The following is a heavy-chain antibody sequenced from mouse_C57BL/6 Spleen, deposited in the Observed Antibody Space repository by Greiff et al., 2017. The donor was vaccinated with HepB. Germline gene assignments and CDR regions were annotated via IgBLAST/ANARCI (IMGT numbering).Heavy chain of an antibody. V-gene: IGHV5-17*01. CDR1: GFTFSDYG. D-gene: IGHD1-1*01. Sequence: VQLKESGGGLVKPGGSLKLSCAASGFTFSDYGMHWVRQAPEEGLEWVAYISSGSSTIYYADTVKGRFTISRDNAKDILFLQMTSLRSEDKDMCYCGRDGSRRNDYWDQGTTLTVSS. CDR2: ISSGSSTI. CDR3: GRDGSRRNDY. J-gene: IGHJ2*01.